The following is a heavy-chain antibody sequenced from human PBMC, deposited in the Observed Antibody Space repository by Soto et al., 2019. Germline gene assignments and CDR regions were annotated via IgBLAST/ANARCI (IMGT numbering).Heavy chain of an antibody. J-gene: IGHJ6*02. V-gene: IGHV4-39*07. CDR2: IYYSGST. Sequence: PSETLSLTCTVSGGSISSSSYYWGWIRQPPGKGLEWIGSIYYSGSTYYNPSLKSRVTISVDTSKNQFSLKLSSVTAADTAVYYCARDSTFGGTYYYGMDVWAQGTTVTVSS. D-gene: IGHD3-16*01. CDR3: ARDSTFGGTYYYGMDV. CDR1: GGSISSSSYY.